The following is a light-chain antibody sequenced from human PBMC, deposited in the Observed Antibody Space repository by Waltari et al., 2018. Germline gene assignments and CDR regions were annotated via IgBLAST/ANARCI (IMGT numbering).Light chain of an antibody. J-gene: IGLJ3*02. CDR3: QTGGHGTWV. V-gene: IGLV4-69*01. Sequence: QLVLTQSPSASASLGASVKLACTLSSGHSNNVIAWLQQRPEKGPRYLLKVNTDGSHNRGDDVPERFSGSSFGAERYLTISILQSEDEADYFCQTGGHGTWVFGGGTKLTVL. CDR1: SGHSNNV. CDR2: VNTDGSH.